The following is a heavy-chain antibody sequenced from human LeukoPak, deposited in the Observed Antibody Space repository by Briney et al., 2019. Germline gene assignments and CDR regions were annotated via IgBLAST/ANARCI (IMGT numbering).Heavy chain of an antibody. CDR1: GYTFTSYG. CDR2: ISAYNGNT. CDR3: AREITMVRGSDYYYMDV. V-gene: IGHV1-18*01. J-gene: IGHJ6*03. D-gene: IGHD3-10*01. Sequence: ASVKVSCKASGYTFTSYGISWVRQAPGQGLEWVGWISAYNGNTNYAQKLQARVTMTTDTSTSTAYMELRSLRSDDTAVYYCAREITMVRGSDYYYMDVWGKGTTVTISS.